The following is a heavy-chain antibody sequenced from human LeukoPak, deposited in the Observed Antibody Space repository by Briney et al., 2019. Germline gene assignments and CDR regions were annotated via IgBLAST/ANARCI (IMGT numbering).Heavy chain of an antibody. D-gene: IGHD1-26*01. CDR2: ISAYNGNT. Sequence: ASVTVSFKASGYTFTSYGISWMRQAPGQGLEWMGWISAYNGNTNYAQKLQGRVTMTTDTSTSTAYMELRSLRSDDTAVYYCARVPRGALYGMDVWGQGTTVTVSS. CDR1: GYTFTSYG. J-gene: IGHJ6*02. CDR3: ARVPRGALYGMDV. V-gene: IGHV1-18*01.